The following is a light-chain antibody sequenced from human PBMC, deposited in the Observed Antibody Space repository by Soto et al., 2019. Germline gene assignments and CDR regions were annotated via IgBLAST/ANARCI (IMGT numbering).Light chain of an antibody. CDR1: PSVTNY. J-gene: IGKJ5*01. V-gene: IGKV3-11*01. CDR2: GAF. CDR3: QQRNIWPPVT. Sequence: EIVLTQSPATLSLSPGERATLSCRASPSVTNYLAWYQQKPGQPPRLLIYGAFNRAAGIPARFSGSGSGTDFTLTISSLEPEDSAVYYCQQRNIWPPVTFGQGTLLETK.